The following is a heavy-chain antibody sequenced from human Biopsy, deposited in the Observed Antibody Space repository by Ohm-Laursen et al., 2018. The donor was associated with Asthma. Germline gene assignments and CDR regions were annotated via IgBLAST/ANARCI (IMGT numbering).Heavy chain of an antibody. J-gene: IGHJ6*02. CDR2: LFHSGTT. Sequence: SETLSLTCAVSGASINSGGYSWKWIRQPPGEGLGFIAYLFHSGTTHYNPSLKSRVTISVDRSQRQFSLKVNSVTAADTAVYYCARMNTLIQAANYFSYAMDVWGQGTTVTVSS. D-gene: IGHD3-9*01. CDR1: GASINSGGYS. V-gene: IGHV4-30-2*01. CDR3: ARMNTLIQAANYFSYAMDV.